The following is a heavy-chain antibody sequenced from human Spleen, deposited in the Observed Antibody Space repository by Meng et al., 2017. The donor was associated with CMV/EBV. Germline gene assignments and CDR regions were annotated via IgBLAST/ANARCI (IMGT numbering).Heavy chain of an antibody. CDR1: GSITSGAYQ. CDR2: IYYSGSI. V-gene: IGHV4-39*01. CDR3: ATQVHKSYYRGPFDY. D-gene: IGHD3-10*01. Sequence: GSITSGAYQWGWIRQPPGKGLEWLGTIYYSGSIYHNPSLKSRVTMSVDTSKNQVSLRLSSVTAADTAVYYCATQVHKSYYRGPFDYWGQGTLVTVSS. J-gene: IGHJ4*02.